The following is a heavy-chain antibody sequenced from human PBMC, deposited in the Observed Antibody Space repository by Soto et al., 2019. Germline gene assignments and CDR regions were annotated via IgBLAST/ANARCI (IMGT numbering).Heavy chain of an antibody. V-gene: IGHV4-4*02. Sequence: QVQLQESGPGLVKPSGTLSLTCAVSNGSISSSNWWNWVRQPPGKGLEWIGEIYHSGSTNYNPSLKSRVTISVDKSKNQFSLKLSSVTAADTAVYYCASAGDQNSDYFDYWGQGTLVTVSS. CDR3: ASAGDQNSDYFDY. D-gene: IGHD3-16*01. CDR2: IYHSGST. CDR1: NGSISSSNW. J-gene: IGHJ4*02.